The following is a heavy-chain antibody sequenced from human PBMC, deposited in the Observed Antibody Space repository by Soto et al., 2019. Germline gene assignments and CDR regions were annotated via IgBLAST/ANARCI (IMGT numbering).Heavy chain of an antibody. D-gene: IGHD3-16*01. CDR1: GYSFTSYW. Sequence: PGESLKISCKGSGYSFTSYWIGWVRQMPGKGLEWMGIIYPGDSDTRYSPSFQGQVTISADKSISTAYLQWSSLKASDTAMYYCATLVGGGARTSCYYGMDVWGQGTTVTVSS. CDR3: ATLVGGGARTSCYYGMDV. CDR2: IYPGDSDT. J-gene: IGHJ6*02. V-gene: IGHV5-51*01.